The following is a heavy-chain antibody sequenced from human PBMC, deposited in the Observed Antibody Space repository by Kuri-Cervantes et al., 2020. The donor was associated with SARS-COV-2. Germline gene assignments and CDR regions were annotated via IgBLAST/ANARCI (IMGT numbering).Heavy chain of an antibody. CDR3: ARDRASGWRGGFGY. CDR1: GFTFGDYA. Sequence: GGSLRLSCTASGFTFGDYAMSWFRQAPGKGLEWVGFIRSKAYGGTTEYAASVKGRFTISRDDSKSIAYLQMNSLKTEDTAVYYCARDRASGWRGGFGYWGQGTLVTVSS. J-gene: IGHJ4*02. V-gene: IGHV3-49*03. CDR2: IRSKAYGGTT. D-gene: IGHD6-19*01.